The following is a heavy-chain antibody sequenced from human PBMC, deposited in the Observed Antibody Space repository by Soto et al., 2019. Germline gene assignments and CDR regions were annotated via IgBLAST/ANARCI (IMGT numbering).Heavy chain of an antibody. J-gene: IGHJ4*02. CDR3: ATEGYSYGYVVY. CDR2: ISHSGST. D-gene: IGHD5-18*01. V-gene: IGHV4-4*02. Sequence: QVQLQESGPGLVKPSGTLSLTCAVSGGSISSSNWWSWVRQPPGKVLEWIGQISHSGSTHYNPYPKSRVTISVEKSKNQVSLKVSSVTAADPAVYYCATEGYSYGYVVYWGQGSLVTVSS. CDR1: GGSISSSNW.